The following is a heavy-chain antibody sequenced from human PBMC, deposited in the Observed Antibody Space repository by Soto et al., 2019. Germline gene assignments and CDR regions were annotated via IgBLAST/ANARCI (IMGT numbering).Heavy chain of an antibody. CDR3: TRLVVVPTSRYVGFDH. D-gene: IGHD2-21*01. CDR2: MSYSGST. J-gene: IGHJ4*02. CDR1: GGSIFSSDYF. Sequence: PSETLSLTCNVSGGSIFSSDYFWVWIRQAPGKGLEWIGSMSYSGSTLHNPSLRSRVTISVDTPKSQFSLKLSSVTATDTAVYYCTRLVVVPTSRYVGFDHWGQGTRVTVS. V-gene: IGHV4-39*01.